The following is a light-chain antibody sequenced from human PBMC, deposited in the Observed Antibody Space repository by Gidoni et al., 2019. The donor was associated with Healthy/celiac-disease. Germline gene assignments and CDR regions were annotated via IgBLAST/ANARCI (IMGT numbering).Light chain of an antibody. J-gene: IGKJ3*01. V-gene: IGKV3-15*01. CDR3: QQYNNWPPLDT. CDR1: QSVSSN. Sequence: EIVMTQSPATLSVSPGERATLSCRASQSVSSNLAWYQQKPGQAPRLLIYGASTRATGIPARFSGSGSGTEFTLTISSLQSEDFAVYYCQQYNNWPPLDTFGPGTKVEIK. CDR2: GAS.